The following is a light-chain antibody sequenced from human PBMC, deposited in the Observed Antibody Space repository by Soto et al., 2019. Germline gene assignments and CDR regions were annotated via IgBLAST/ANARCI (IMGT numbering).Light chain of an antibody. CDR3: QQRSSLHQN. CDR1: QSVSSY. Sequence: EIVLTQSPATLSLSPGERATLSCRASQSVSSYLAWYQQKPGQAPRLLIYDASNRASGIPARFSGSGSGTDFTHTISSLEPEDFAVYYCQQRSSLHQNFGGVTKVESK. CDR2: DAS. J-gene: IGKJ4*01. V-gene: IGKV3-11*01.